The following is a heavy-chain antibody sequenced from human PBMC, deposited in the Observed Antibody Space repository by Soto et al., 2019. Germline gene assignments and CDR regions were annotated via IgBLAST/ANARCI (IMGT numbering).Heavy chain of an antibody. V-gene: IGHV4-39*01. Sequence: SGTLSLTCTVSSGSISVTNVFWGWVRQPPGKGLEWIGNVDYSGTAYFSPSLAPRVTFHVHTSKNQFSLTLYSVTAADTAVYYSARTTGRHLAHWGQGLLLTVS. CDR3: ARTTGRHLAH. D-gene: IGHD1-1*01. CDR2: VDYSGTA. J-gene: IGHJ4*02. CDR1: SGSISVTNVF.